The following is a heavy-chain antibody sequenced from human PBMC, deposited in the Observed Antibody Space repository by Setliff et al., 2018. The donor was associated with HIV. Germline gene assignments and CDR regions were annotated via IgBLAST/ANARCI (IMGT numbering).Heavy chain of an antibody. Sequence: GGSLRLSCAASGFTFDDYGMTWVRQAPGKGLEWVAFIWYDGSNKEYADSVKGRFTISRDNSKKMVYLQMNSLRAEDTAVYYCARVELWFGERGYYMDVWGKGTTVTVSS. D-gene: IGHD3-10*01. CDR1: GFTFDDYG. CDR3: ARVELWFGERGYYMDV. CDR2: IWYDGSNK. J-gene: IGHJ6*03. V-gene: IGHV3-33*08.